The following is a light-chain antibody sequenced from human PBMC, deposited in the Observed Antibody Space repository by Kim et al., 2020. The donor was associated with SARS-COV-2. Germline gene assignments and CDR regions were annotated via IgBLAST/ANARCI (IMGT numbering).Light chain of an antibody. Sequence: QSAILTCTTNSNNVCNQGAAWLQQHQCHPPKLLVYRDNNRHSGISERLSASRSENTAFLSITGLQPEDEADYYCSAWDSSLSAQVFGGGTQLTVL. CDR1: SNNVCNQG. V-gene: IGLV10-54*01. CDR2: RDN. J-gene: IGLJ3*02. CDR3: SAWDSSLSAQV.